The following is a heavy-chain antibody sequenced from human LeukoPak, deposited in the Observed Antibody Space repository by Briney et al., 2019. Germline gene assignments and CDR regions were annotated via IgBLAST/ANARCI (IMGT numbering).Heavy chain of an antibody. Sequence: ASVKVSCKPSGYSFIDHYLHWVRQAPGQGLESLGWIDPDTGDTNYPQKFQGRLTMTRDTSSSTAYMELNRLRSDDTAVYYCARAGHNSNSGGYDFWGLGTLVTVSS. D-gene: IGHD3-22*01. CDR3: ARAGHNSNSGGYDF. CDR2: IDPDTGDT. V-gene: IGHV1-2*02. J-gene: IGHJ4*02. CDR1: GYSFIDHY.